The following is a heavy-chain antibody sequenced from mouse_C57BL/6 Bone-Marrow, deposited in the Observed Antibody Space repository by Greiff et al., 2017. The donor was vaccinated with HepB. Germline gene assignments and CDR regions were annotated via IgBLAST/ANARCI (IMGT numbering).Heavy chain of an antibody. CDR2: VFPGSGGS. Sequence: VQLQQPGAELVKPGASVKMSCRASGYTFTNNWITWVRQRPGQGLEWIGGVFPGSGGSNNHEQFKRRATLTVDTSSSTAFMQLSSLTSEDSAVYYCARDYGSSGGALDYWGQGTSVTVSS. D-gene: IGHD1-1*01. CDR1: GYTFTNNW. J-gene: IGHJ4*01. CDR3: ARDYGSSGGALDY. V-gene: IGHV1-55*01.